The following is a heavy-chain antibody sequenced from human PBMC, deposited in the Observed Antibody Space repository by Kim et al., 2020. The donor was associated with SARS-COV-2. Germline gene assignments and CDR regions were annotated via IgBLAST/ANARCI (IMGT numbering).Heavy chain of an antibody. J-gene: IGHJ3*02. D-gene: IGHD1-7*01. V-gene: IGHV1-69*04. Sequence: KFQGRVTITADKSTSTAYMELSSLRSEDTAVYYCARDEDNWNYRAGAFDIWGQGTMVTVSS. CDR3: ARDEDNWNYRAGAFDI.